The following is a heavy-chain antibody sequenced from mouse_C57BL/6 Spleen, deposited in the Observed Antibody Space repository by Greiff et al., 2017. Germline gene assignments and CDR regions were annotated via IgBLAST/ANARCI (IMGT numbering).Heavy chain of an antibody. V-gene: IGHV1-69*01. CDR1: GYTFPCYW. J-gene: IGHJ1*03. CDR2: LDPSDSYT. CDR3: ARGYYGSGRYFDV. Sequence: VQLQQSWAELVMPGASVKLSCKASGYTFPCYWMHWVKPRPGQGLEWIGELDPSDSYTNYHQKFKGKSTLTVDKSSSTAYMQRSSLTSEDSAVYDCARGYYGSGRYFDVWGTGTTVTVSS. D-gene: IGHD1-1*01.